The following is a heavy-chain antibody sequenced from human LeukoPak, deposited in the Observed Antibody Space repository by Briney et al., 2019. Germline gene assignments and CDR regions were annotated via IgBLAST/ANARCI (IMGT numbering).Heavy chain of an antibody. J-gene: IGHJ5*02. Sequence: SETLSLTCTLSGGSITSYYWSWIRQPAGKGLEWIGRIHTSGSTYYNPSLKSRVTISVDTSKNQFSLRLSSVTAADTAVYYCARGRGEGRGISMVRGVRAPSYNWFDPWGHGTLVTVSS. CDR2: IHTSGST. CDR1: GGSITSYY. V-gene: IGHV4-4*07. CDR3: ARGRGEGRGISMVRGVRAPSYNWFDP. D-gene: IGHD3-10*01.